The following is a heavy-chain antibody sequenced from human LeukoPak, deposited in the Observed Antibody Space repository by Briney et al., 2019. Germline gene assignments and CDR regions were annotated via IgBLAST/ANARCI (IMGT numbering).Heavy chain of an antibody. D-gene: IGHD4-17*01. V-gene: IGHV4-31*03. CDR2: IYYSGST. J-gene: IGHJ4*02. Sequence: SETLSLTCTVSGGSISSGGYYWSWIRQHPGKGLEWIGYIYYSGSTYYNPSLKSRVTISVDTSKNQFSLKLSSVTAADTAVYYCARAYYGDGTFDYWGQGTLVTVSS. CDR1: GGSISSGGYY. CDR3: ARAYYGDGTFDY.